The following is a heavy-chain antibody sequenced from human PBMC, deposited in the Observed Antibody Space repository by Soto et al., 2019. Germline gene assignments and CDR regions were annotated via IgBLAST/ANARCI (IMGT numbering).Heavy chain of an antibody. CDR3: ARHDVHYYYYGMDV. J-gene: IGHJ6*02. CDR1: GYTFTSYG. V-gene: IGHV1-18*01. CDR2: ISAYNGNT. Sequence: ASVKVSCKASGYTFTSYGISWVRQAPGQGLEWMGWISAYNGNTNYAQKLQGRVTMTTDTSTSTAYMELRSLRSDDTAMYYCARHDVHYYYYGMDVWGQGTTVTVSS. D-gene: IGHD3-10*02.